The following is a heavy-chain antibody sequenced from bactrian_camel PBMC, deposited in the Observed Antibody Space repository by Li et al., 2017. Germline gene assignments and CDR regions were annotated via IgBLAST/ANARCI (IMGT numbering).Heavy chain of an antibody. CDR3: AADRSYGGSWCHDRRAIDYHY. CDR2: ITRIHGGT. Sequence: QLVESGGGLVQPGGSLNLSCAAIGKTNVLNCMGWFRQAPGKERDGVAVITRIHGGTAYADSVKGRFIISRDNSKMTWSLQMNNRKSEDTAVYYCAADRSYGGSWCHDRRAIDYHYWGQGTQVTVS. D-gene: IGHD6*01. CDR1: GKTNVLNC. V-gene: IGHV3S53*01. J-gene: IGHJ4*01.